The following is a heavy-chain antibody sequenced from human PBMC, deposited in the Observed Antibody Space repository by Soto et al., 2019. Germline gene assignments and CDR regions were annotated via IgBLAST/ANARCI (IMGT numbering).Heavy chain of an antibody. CDR1: GYSFTSYW. D-gene: IGHD3-22*01. J-gene: IGHJ6*02. V-gene: IGHV5-10-1*01. CDR3: ARVSGYPNYYGMDV. CDR2: IDPSDSYI. Sequence: GESLKISCQGSGYSFTSYWITWVRRMPGKGLEWMGRIDPSDSYINYSPSFQGHVTISADKSISTAYLQWSSLKASDTAMYYCARVSGYPNYYGMDVWGQGTTVTSP.